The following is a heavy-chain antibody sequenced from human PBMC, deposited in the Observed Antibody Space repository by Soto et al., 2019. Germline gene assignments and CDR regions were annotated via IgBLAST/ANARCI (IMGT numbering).Heavy chain of an antibody. Sequence: QVQLVQSGAEVKKPGSSVKISCKASGGTFSAYTLSWVRQAPGQGLEWMGGISPIFGTTKYAQTFQGRVTITADASAGTAYVELSSLRSDDTAVYYCATNWGGALNSEGYNGLDTWGQGTRVTVSS. V-gene: IGHV1-69*01. CDR1: GGTFSAYT. D-gene: IGHD7-27*01. CDR3: ATNWGGALNSEGYNGLDT. J-gene: IGHJ5*02. CDR2: ISPIFGTT.